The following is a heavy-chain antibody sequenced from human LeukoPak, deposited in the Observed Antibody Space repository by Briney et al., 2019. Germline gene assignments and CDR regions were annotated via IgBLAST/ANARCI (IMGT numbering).Heavy chain of an antibody. V-gene: IGHV4-34*01. CDR2: INHSGST. D-gene: IGHD3-22*01. Sequence: SETLSLTCAVYGGSFSGYYWSWIRQPPGKGLEWIGEINHSGSTNYNPSLKSRVTISVDTSKNQFSLKLSSVTAADTAVYYCAREIDYDSSGYFSVGYWGQGTLVTVSS. CDR3: AREIDYDSSGYFSVGY. J-gene: IGHJ4*02. CDR1: GGSFSGYY.